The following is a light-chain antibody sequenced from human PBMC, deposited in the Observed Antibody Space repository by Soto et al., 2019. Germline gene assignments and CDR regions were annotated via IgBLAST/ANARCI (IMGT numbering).Light chain of an antibody. V-gene: IGLV2-14*01. CDR3: SSYTSSSTPHVI. J-gene: IGLJ2*01. CDR2: EVG. CDR1: TSDVGDFNY. Sequence: QSALTQPASVSGSPGQSITISCTGATSDVGDFNYVSWYQQHPGKAPKLLIYEVGNRPSGVSNRFSGSKSGNTASLTISGLQAEDEADYYCSSYTSSSTPHVIFGGGTKLTVL.